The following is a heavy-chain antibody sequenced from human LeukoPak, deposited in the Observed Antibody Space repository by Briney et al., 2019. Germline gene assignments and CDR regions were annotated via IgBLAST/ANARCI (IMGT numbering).Heavy chain of an antibody. J-gene: IGHJ4*02. D-gene: IGHD1-14*01. V-gene: IGHV3-30-3*01. CDR3: ARDLSTTGTRPYFDY. CDR1: GFTFSSYA. CDR2: ISYDGSNK. Sequence: GGSLRLSCAAPGFTFSSYAMHWVRQAPGKGLEWVAVISYDGSNKYYADSVKGRFTISRDNSKNTLYLQMNSLRAEDTAVYYCARDLSTTGTRPYFDYWGQGTLVTVSS.